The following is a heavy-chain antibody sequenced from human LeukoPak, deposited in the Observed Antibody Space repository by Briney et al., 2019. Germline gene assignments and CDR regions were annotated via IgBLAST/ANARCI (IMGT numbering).Heavy chain of an antibody. Sequence: GGPLRLSCAASGFTVSSNYMSWVRQAPGEGLEWVSVIYSTGITKYADSVKGRFTISRDNSKNTLDLQLNSLRAEDTAVYYCTKGTIWLPFDYWGQGTLVTVSS. CDR2: IYSTGIT. CDR3: TKGTIWLPFDY. V-gene: IGHV3-53*01. J-gene: IGHJ4*02. D-gene: IGHD5-18*01. CDR1: GFTVSSNY.